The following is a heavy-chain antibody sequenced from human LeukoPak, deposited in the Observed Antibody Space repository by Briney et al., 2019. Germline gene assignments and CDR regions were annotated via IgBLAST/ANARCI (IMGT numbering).Heavy chain of an antibody. D-gene: IGHD3-10*01. CDR2: ISGSGGST. V-gene: IGHV3-23*01. CDR3: AKQGTPLLWFGEAFDY. Sequence: PGGSLRLSCAASGFTFSSYARSWVRQAPGKGLEWVSAISGSGGSTYYADSVKGRFTISRDNSKNTLYLQMNSLRAEDTAVYYCAKQGTPLLWFGEAFDYWGQGTLVTVSS. CDR1: GFTFSSYA. J-gene: IGHJ4*02.